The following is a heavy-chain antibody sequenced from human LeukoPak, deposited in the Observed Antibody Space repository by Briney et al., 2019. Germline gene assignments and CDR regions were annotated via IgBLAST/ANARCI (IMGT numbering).Heavy chain of an antibody. V-gene: IGHV4-4*09. D-gene: IGHD2-2*01. CDR2: IYTSGST. Sequence: PSETLSLTCTVSGGSISSYYWSWIRQPPGKGLEWIGYIYTSGSTNYNPSLKSRVTISVDTSKNQFSLKLSSVTAADTAMYYCARHLGYCSSTSCYSLSWFDPWGQGTLVTVSS. J-gene: IGHJ5*02. CDR1: GGSISSYY. CDR3: ARHLGYCSSTSCYSLSWFDP.